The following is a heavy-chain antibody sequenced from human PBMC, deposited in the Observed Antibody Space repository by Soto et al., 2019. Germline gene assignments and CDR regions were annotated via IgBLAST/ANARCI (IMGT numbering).Heavy chain of an antibody. CDR2: ISSTTNYI. J-gene: IGHJ4*02. Sequence: GGSLRLSCAASGFTFTRYSMNWVHQAPGKGLEWVSSISSTTNYIYYGDSMKGRFTISRDNAKNSLYLEMNSLRAEDTAVYYCARESEDLTSNFDYWGQGTLVTVSS. V-gene: IGHV3-21*06. CDR1: GFTFTRYS. CDR3: ARESEDLTSNFDY.